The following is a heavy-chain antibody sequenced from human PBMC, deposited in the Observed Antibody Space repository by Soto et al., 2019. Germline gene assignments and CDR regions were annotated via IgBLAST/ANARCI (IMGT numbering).Heavy chain of an antibody. CDR2: IRSKANSYAT. Sequence: GGSLRLSXAASGFTFSGSAMHWVRQASGKGLEWVGRIRSKANSYATAYAASVKGRFTISRDDSKNTAYLQMNSLKTEDTAVYYCTRIVVSDYYYYGMDVWGQGTTVTVSS. V-gene: IGHV3-73*01. J-gene: IGHJ6*02. CDR1: GFTFSGSA. D-gene: IGHD3-22*01. CDR3: TRIVVSDYYYYGMDV.